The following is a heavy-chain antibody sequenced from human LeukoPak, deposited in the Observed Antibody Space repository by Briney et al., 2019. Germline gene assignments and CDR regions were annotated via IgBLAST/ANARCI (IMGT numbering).Heavy chain of an antibody. CDR2: ISYDGSSK. CDR3: AKDQRDYYDSSGSSIQH. CDR1: GFTFSSYG. D-gene: IGHD3-22*01. V-gene: IGHV3-30*18. J-gene: IGHJ1*01. Sequence: GGSLRLSCAASGFTFSSYGMHWVRQAPGKGLEWVAVISYDGSSKYYADSVKGRFTISRDNSKNTLYLQMNSLRAEDTAVYYCAKDQRDYYDSSGSSIQHWGQGTLVTVSS.